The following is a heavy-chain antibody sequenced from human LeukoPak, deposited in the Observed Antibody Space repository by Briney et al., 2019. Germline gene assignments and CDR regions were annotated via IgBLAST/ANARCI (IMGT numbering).Heavy chain of an antibody. V-gene: IGHV3-74*01. J-gene: IGHJ4*02. D-gene: IGHD4-17*01. CDR1: GFTFSSDW. Sequence: GGSLRLSCAASGFTFSSDWMHWVRQAQGKGLVWVSRINSDGSSTSYADFVKGRFTISRDNAKNTLYLEMNSLRAEDTAVYYCSRGDDYGDYVRDWGQGTLVTVSS. CDR3: SRGDDYGDYVRD. CDR2: INSDGSST.